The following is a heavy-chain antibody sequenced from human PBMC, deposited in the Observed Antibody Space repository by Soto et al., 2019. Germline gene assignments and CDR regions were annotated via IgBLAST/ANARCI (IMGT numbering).Heavy chain of an antibody. CDR3: ATRTTVTTFDY. J-gene: IGHJ4*02. D-gene: IGHD4-17*01. CDR1: GASVTRAGSY. Sequence: QVQLQESGPGLVKPSQTLSLTCDVSGASVTRAGSYWGWIRQRPGQGLEWIGYIYFDGTTYYNPSLKSRVIISADTSRKQFSLSLSFLTAADTAVYYCATRTTVTTFDYWGQGTLVTVSS. CDR2: IYFDGTT. V-gene: IGHV4-31*11.